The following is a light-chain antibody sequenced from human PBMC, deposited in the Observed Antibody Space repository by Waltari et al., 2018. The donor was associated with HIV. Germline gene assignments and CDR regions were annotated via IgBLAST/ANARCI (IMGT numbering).Light chain of an antibody. J-gene: IGLJ3*02. Sequence: QSALTQPPSASGSPGQSVTVSCTATTSDIVGYNYVSCYQQHPGKAPTLIICEFTKRPSGVPDRFSGSKSGNTASLTVSGLQAEDEADYYCSSYAGTNKVFGGGTKLTVL. V-gene: IGLV2-8*01. CDR2: EFT. CDR1: TSDIVGYNY. CDR3: SSYAGTNKV.